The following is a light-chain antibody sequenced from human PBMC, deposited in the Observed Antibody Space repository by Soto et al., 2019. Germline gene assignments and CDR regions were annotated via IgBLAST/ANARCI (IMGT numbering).Light chain of an antibody. CDR1: QSITNW. Sequence: DIQMTQSPSTLSASVGDRVTITCRASQSITNWLAWYQHKPGKAPNLLIYKASFLESGVPSRLSGSGSGTEFTLTISSLQPDDFATYYCQQYKSPPWTFGQGTKVEIK. CDR2: KAS. CDR3: QQYKSPPWT. J-gene: IGKJ1*01. V-gene: IGKV1-5*03.